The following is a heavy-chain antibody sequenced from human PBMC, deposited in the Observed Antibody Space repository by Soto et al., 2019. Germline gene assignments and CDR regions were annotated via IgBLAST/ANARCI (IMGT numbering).Heavy chain of an antibody. J-gene: IGHJ4*02. CDR3: AREWFEYYDSSGYYGYYFDY. D-gene: IGHD3-22*01. CDR2: IYYGGST. CDR1: GGSISSGGYY. V-gene: IGHV4-31*03. Sequence: SETLSLTCTVSGGSISSGGYYWSWIRQHPGKGLEWIGYIYYGGSTYYNPSLKSRVTISVDTSKNQFSLKLSSVTAADTAVYYCAREWFEYYDSSGYYGYYFDYWGQGTLVTVSS.